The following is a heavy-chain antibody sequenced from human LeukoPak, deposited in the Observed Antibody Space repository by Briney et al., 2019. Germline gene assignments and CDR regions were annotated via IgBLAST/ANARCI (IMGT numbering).Heavy chain of an antibody. J-gene: IGHJ4*02. V-gene: IGHV4-59*01. D-gene: IGHD2-21*01. CDR1: GDSLNGYY. CDR3: ARRARGNRAYYFDF. CDR2: IYYSGTT. Sequence: PSETLSLTCAVSGDSLNGYYWNWIRQPPGKGLEWIGYIYYSGTTNYDPSLKSRVTIAVYTSKNQLSLEVNSVTAADTAVYYCARRARGNRAYYFDFWGPGTLVTVSS.